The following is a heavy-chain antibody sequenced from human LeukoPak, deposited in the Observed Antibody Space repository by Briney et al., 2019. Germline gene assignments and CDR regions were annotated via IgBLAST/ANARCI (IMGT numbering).Heavy chain of an antibody. CDR1: GGSISSSTYY. V-gene: IGHV4-39*01. D-gene: IGHD1-26*01. CDR2: IYYSGST. Sequence: SETLSLTCTVSGGSISSSTYYWGWIRQPPGKGLEWIGTIYYSGSTSYNPSLKSRVTISVDTSKNQFSLKLDSVTAADTAVYYCARNASDSGTSYFDYWGQGTLVTVSS. J-gene: IGHJ4*02. CDR3: ARNASDSGTSYFDY.